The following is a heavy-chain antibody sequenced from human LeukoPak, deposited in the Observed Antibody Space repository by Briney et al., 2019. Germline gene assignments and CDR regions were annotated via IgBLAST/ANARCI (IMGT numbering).Heavy chain of an antibody. CDR3: ARGRSSSWSRFAFDY. J-gene: IGHJ4*02. CDR1: GGSINTYY. CDR2: INHSGST. Sequence: SETLSLTCTVSGGSINTYYWSWIRQPPGKGLEWIGEINHSGSTNYNPSLKSRVTISVDTSKNQFSLKLSSVTAADTAVYYCARGRSSSWSRFAFDYWGQGTLVTVSS. D-gene: IGHD6-13*01. V-gene: IGHV4-34*01.